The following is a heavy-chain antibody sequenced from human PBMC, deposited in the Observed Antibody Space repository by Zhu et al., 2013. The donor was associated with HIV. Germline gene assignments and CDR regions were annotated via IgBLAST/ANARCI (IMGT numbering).Heavy chain of an antibody. D-gene: IGHD3-16*01. Sequence: QVQLVQSGAEVKKPGSSVKVSCKASGYTFTSYDINWVRQATGQGLEWMGWMNPNSGNTGYAQKFQGRVTMTRNTSISTAYMELSSLRSEDTAVYYCASSTYVQADYYYYGMDVWGQGTTVTVSS. CDR1: GYTFTSYD. J-gene: IGHJ6*02. CDR2: MNPNSGNT. V-gene: IGHV1-8*01. CDR3: ASSTYVQADYYYYGMDV.